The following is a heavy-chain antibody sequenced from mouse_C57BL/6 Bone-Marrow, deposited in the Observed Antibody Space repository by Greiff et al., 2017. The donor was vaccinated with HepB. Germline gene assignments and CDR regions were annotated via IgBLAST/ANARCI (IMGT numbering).Heavy chain of an antibody. D-gene: IGHD1-1*01. Sequence: EVKLMESGGGLVQPGGSMKLSCVASGFTFSNYWMNWVRQSPEKGLEWVAQIRLKSDNYATHYAESVKGRFTISRDDSKSSVYLQMNNLRAEDTGIYYCTNHYGSSGGFAYWGQGTLVTVSA. CDR1: GFTFSNYW. CDR2: IRLKSDNYAT. J-gene: IGHJ3*01. V-gene: IGHV6-3*01. CDR3: TNHYGSSGGFAY.